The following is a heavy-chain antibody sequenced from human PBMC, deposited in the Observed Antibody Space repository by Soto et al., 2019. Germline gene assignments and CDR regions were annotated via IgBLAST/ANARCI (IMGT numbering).Heavy chain of an antibody. CDR1: GFTFSTYT. Sequence: GGSLRLSCAASGFTFSTYTMNWVRQAPGKGLEWVSSISSSSLYIYYADSVKGRFTISRDNAKNSLYLQMNSLRALDMVVYYCARDLGYYDSEAFDIWGQGTMVTVSS. CDR3: ARDLGYYDSEAFDI. CDR2: ISSSSLYI. J-gene: IGHJ3*02. V-gene: IGHV3-21*01. D-gene: IGHD3-22*01.